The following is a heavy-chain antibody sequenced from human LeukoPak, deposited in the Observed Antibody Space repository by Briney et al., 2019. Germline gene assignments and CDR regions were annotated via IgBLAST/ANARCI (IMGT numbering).Heavy chain of an antibody. V-gene: IGHV1-18*01. CDR2: ISAYNGNT. CDR1: GYTFTSYG. Sequence: GASVKVSCKASGYTFTSYGISWVRQAPGQGLEWMGGISAYNGNTNYAQKLQGRVTITRNTSISTAYMELTSLRSEDTAVYYCAREYQLLGTVYNYFDPWGQGTLVTVSS. CDR3: AREYQLLGTVYNYFDP. J-gene: IGHJ5*02. D-gene: IGHD2-2*01.